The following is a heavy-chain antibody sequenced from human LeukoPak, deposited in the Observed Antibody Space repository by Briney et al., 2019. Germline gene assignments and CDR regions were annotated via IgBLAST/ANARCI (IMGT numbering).Heavy chain of an antibody. J-gene: IGHJ4*02. CDR2: ISSSSSVI. D-gene: IGHD5-18*01. V-gene: IGHV3-48*01. CDR1: GFTFSSYS. CDR3: ARARGYSYGYSDY. Sequence: PGGSLRLSCAASGFTFSSYSMNWVRQAPGKGLEWLSYISSSSSVIDYADSVKGRFTISRDNAKNSLYLQMNSLRAEDTAVYYCARARGYSYGYSDYWDQGTLVTVSS.